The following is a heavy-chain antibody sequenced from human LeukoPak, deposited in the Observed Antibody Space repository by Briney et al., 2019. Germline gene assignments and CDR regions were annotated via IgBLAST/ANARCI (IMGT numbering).Heavy chain of an antibody. V-gene: IGHV3-21*04. CDR2: ISSSSSYI. Sequence: GGSLRLSCAASGFTFSSYSMNWVRQAPGKGLEWVSSISSSSSYIYYADSVKGRFTISRDNAKNSLYLQMNSLRAEDTAVYYCAKIGSRYCSSTSCYGHYWGQGTLVTVSS. CDR1: GFTFSSYS. D-gene: IGHD2-2*01. J-gene: IGHJ4*02. CDR3: AKIGSRYCSSTSCYGHY.